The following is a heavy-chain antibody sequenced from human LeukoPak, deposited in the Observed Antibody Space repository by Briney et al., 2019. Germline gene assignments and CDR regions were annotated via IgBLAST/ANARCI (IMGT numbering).Heavy chain of an antibody. Sequence: SVKVSCKASGGTCSSYTISWVRQAPGQGLEWMGRIIPILGVPNYAQKFQGRVTITGDKSTSTAYMELSSLRSEDTAVYYCARCLTGYYDFWSGYYLDYWGQGTLVTVSS. CDR2: IIPILGVP. D-gene: IGHD3-3*01. CDR3: ARCLTGYYDFWSGYYLDY. V-gene: IGHV1-69*02. CDR1: GGTCSSYT. J-gene: IGHJ4*02.